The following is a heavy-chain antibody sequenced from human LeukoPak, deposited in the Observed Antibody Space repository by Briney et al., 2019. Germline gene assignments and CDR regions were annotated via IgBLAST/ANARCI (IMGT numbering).Heavy chain of an antibody. D-gene: IGHD6-25*01. CDR1: GGSVNSDNYY. J-gene: IGHJ4*02. CDR3: ARDVGFD. V-gene: IGHV4-61*01. Sequence: SEALSLTCTVSGGSVNSDNYYWSWIRQPPGRGLEWIGYIFYTGSTNYNPSLKSRVTISVDTSKNQFSLKVSSVTAADTAVYYCARDVGFDWGQGTLVTVSS. CDR2: IFYTGST.